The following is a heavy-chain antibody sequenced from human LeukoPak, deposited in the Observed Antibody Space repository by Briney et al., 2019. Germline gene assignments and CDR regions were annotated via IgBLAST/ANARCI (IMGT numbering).Heavy chain of an antibody. V-gene: IGHV4-34*01. CDR2: LNHSGST. D-gene: IGHD6-19*01. CDR1: GFTFSSYP. CDR3: ARGGYSSGWYALDP. Sequence: GSLRLSCAASGFTFSSYPMRWVRQPPGKGVGGIGELNHSGSTNYNPSLKSRVTISVDTSKNQFSLKLSSVTAADTAVYYCARGGYSSGWYALDPWGQGTLVTVSS. J-gene: IGHJ5*02.